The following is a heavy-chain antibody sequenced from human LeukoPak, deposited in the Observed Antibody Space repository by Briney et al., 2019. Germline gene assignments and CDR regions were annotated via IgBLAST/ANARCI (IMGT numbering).Heavy chain of an antibody. CDR1: GGSFSGYY. V-gene: IGHV4-34*01. CDR3: ARRVGWFDP. Sequence: SETLSLTCAVYGGSFSGYYWSWIRQPPGKGLEWIGEMNHSGSTNYNPSLKSRVTISVDTSKNQFSLKLSSVTAADTAVYFCARRVGWFDPWGQGTLVTVSS. J-gene: IGHJ5*02. D-gene: IGHD1-26*01. CDR2: MNHSGST.